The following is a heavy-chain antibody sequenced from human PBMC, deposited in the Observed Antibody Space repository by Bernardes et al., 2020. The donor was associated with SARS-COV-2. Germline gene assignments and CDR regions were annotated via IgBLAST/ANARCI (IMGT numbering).Heavy chain of an antibody. CDR2: VNPNSGGT. CDR3: ARLDGHDALPLDS. Sequence: ASVKVSCKASGYPFTAYDISWVRQAPGQGLEWMGYVNPNSGGTGFAAKFKGRVTLTRDISVKTVYMELSSLTSEDTAVYYCARLDGHDALPLDSWGQGTPVTVSS. J-gene: IGHJ4*02. V-gene: IGHV1-8*02. CDR1: GYPFTAYD. D-gene: IGHD5-12*01.